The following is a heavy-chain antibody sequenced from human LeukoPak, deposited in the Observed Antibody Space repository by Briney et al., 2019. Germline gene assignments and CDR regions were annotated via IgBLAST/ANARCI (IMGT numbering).Heavy chain of an antibody. V-gene: IGHV3-11*01. CDR2: ISSSGSTI. CDR3: ASRSAVRGVILRDY. D-gene: IGHD3-10*01. Sequence: GGSLRLSCAASGFTFSDYYMSWIRQDPGKGLEWVSYISSSGSTIYYADSVKGRFTISRDNAKNSLYLQMNSLRAEDTAVYYCASRSAVRGVILRDYWGQGTLVTVSS. J-gene: IGHJ4*02. CDR1: GFTFSDYY.